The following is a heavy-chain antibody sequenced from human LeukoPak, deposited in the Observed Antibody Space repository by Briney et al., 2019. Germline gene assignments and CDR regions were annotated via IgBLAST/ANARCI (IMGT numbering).Heavy chain of an antibody. CDR3: ARGWGITVVRGPMGWFDP. CDR1: GGSISSGGYY. D-gene: IGHD3-10*01. V-gene: IGHV4-31*03. J-gene: IGHJ5*02. Sequence: PSETLSLTCTVSGGSISSGGYYWSWIRQHPGKGLEWIGYIYYSGSTYYNPSLKSRVTISVDTSKNQFSLKLSSVTAADTAVYYCARGWGITVVRGPMGWFDPWGQGTLVTVSS. CDR2: IYYSGST.